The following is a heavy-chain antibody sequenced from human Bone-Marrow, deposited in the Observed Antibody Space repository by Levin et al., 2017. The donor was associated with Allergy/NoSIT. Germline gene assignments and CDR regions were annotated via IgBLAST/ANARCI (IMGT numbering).Heavy chain of an antibody. CDR1: GFTFTSYW. V-gene: IGHV3-74*01. CDR2: IDTDGSST. D-gene: IGHD6-19*01. J-gene: IGHJ3*02. Sequence: PGESLKISCAASGFTFTSYWMHWVRQAPGKGLVWVSRIDTDGSSTNYADPVKGRFTISRDNAKNTLYLQMNSLRADDTAVYYCARDSSVWPASPHDAFDIWGQGTMVTVSS. CDR3: ARDSSVWPASPHDAFDI.